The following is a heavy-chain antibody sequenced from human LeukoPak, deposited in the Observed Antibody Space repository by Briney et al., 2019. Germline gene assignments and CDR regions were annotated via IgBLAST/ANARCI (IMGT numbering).Heavy chain of an antibody. D-gene: IGHD3-10*01. V-gene: IGHV4-39*01. J-gene: IGHJ3*02. CDR1: GGSISSSDYY. Sequence: SETLSLTCTVSGGSISSSDYYWGWIRQPPGKGLEWIASIYDRGSTYYNPSLKSRVTVSADTSKNQFSLRLSSVTAADTAVYYCTSGTVTPKGCNAFDIWGQGTRVPVSS. CDR2: IYDRGST. CDR3: TSGTVTPKGCNAFDI.